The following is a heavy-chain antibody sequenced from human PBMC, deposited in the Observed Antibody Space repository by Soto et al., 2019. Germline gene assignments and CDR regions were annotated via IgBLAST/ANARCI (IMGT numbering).Heavy chain of an antibody. J-gene: IGHJ4*02. D-gene: IGHD3-22*01. CDR3: ARVSDSSGPKYYFAS. CDR2: MYYSGST. CDR1: GGSISSGGYY. V-gene: IGHV4-31*03. Sequence: PSETLSLTCTVSGGSISSGGYYWSWIRQHPGKGLEWSGYMYYSGSTYYNPSLKSRVTISVDTSKNQFSMKLSTVTAADTAVYYCARVSDSSGPKYYFASRGQGTLVTVSS.